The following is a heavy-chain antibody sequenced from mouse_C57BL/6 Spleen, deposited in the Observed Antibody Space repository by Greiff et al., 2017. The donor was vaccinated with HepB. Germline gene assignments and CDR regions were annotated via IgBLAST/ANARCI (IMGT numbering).Heavy chain of an antibody. D-gene: IGHD1-1*01. V-gene: IGHV2-2*01. Sequence: VQLQQSGPGLVQPSQSLSITCTVSGFSLTSYGVHWVRQSPGKGLEWLGVIWSGGSTDYNAAFISRLSISKDNSKSQVFFKMNSLQADDTSIYYCARNSYYYGSSNWYFDVWGTGTTVTVSS. CDR1: GFSLTSYG. J-gene: IGHJ1*03. CDR2: IWSGGST. CDR3: ARNSYYYGSSNWYFDV.